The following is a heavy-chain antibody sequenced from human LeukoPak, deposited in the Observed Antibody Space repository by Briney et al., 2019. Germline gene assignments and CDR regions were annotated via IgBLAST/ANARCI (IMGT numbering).Heavy chain of an antibody. J-gene: IGHJ2*01. D-gene: IGHD4-11*01. V-gene: IGHV4-59*01. Sequence: SETLSLTCTVSGGSISSYYWSWIRQPPGKGLEWIGYIYYSGSTNYNPSLKSRVTISVDTSKNQISLRLTSVTAADTAVYYCAGYGNYWDWYFDLWGRGTLVTVSS. CDR3: AGYGNYWDWYFDL. CDR1: GGSISSYY. CDR2: IYYSGST.